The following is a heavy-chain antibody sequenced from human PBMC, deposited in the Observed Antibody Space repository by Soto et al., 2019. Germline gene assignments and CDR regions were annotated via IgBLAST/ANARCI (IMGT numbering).Heavy chain of an antibody. CDR2: ISSSGVTT. CDR3: AKAYAERVTTWV. D-gene: IGHD4-17*01. V-gene: IGHV3-23*01. J-gene: IGHJ4*02. Sequence: VQLLESGGGLVQPGGSLRLSCTASGFTFSSDAMSWVRQAPGKGLEWVSGISSSGVTTYYAASVEGRFTISRDNSKSTLYLQMSSLRAEDTATYYCAKAYAERVTTWVWGQGTLVTVSS. CDR1: GFTFSSDA.